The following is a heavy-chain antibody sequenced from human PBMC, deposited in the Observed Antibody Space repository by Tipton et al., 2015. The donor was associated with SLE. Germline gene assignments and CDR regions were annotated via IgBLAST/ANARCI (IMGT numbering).Heavy chain of an antibody. D-gene: IGHD2-15*01. CDR3: ARGLPVGGSTYGSFHC. J-gene: IGHJ1*01. CDR1: GFTFSSYA. CDR2: ISYDGSNK. Sequence: SLRLSCAASGFTFSSYAMHWARQAPGKGLEWVAVISYDGSNKYYADSVKGRFTISRDNSKNTLYLQMNSLRAEDTAVYYCARGLPVGGSTYGSFHCWGQGSLVRGSS. V-gene: IGHV3-30*04.